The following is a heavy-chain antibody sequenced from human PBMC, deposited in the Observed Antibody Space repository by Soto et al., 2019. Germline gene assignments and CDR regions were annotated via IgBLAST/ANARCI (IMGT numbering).Heavy chain of an antibody. D-gene: IGHD6-19*01. CDR2: ISYNGNV. J-gene: IGHJ4*02. Sequence: QLQLQESGPGLVTPSETLSLTCSVSGGSFSNTIYYWAWVRQPPGKGLEWIGSISYNGNVFYNPSLKSRVTISVDSPKSQFSLKVTSVTAADTAVYYCARHMRAVASPLGYWGQGALVTVSS. CDR1: GGSFSNTIYY. CDR3: ARHMRAVASPLGY. V-gene: IGHV4-39*01.